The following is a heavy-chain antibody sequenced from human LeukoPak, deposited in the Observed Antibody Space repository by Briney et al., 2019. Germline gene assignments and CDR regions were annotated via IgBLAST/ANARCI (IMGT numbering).Heavy chain of an antibody. D-gene: IGHD3-10*01. Sequence: PSETLSLTCSVSGDSISSRNWWTWVRQTPEKGLEWIGEIFHTGSTNYNPSLKSRVTISMNKSKNQFSLKLTSVTAADTAVYYCARARRGDYPGSGSYGAFDIWGQGTMVTVSS. CDR2: IFHTGST. CDR3: ARARRGDYPGSGSYGAFDI. V-gene: IGHV4-4*02. J-gene: IGHJ3*02. CDR1: GDSISSRNW.